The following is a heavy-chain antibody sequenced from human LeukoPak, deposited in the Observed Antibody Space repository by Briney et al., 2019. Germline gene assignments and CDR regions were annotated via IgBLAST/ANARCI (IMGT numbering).Heavy chain of an antibody. CDR3: AASPYYYGSVSLSPFDY. CDR1: GFTFDDYA. CDR2: ISGDGGST. V-gene: IGHV3-43*02. D-gene: IGHD3-10*01. J-gene: IGHJ4*02. Sequence: GGSLRLSCAASGFTFDDYAMHWVRQAPGKGLEWVSLISGDGGSTYYADSVKGRFTISRDNSKNSLYLQMNSLRTEDTALYYCAASPYYYGSVSLSPFDYWGQGTLVTVSS.